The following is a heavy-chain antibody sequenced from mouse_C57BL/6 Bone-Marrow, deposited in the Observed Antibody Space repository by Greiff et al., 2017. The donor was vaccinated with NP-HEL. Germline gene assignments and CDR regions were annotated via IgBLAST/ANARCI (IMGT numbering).Heavy chain of an antibody. CDR2: IYPRSGNT. J-gene: IGHJ2*01. Sequence: QVQLQQSGAELARPGASVKLSCKASGYTFTSYGISWVKQRTGQGLEWIGEIYPRSGNTYYNEKFKGKATLTEDKSSSTAYMELRSLTSEDSAVYFCARRGANYSGSSFYFDYWGQGTTLTVSS. CDR1: GYTFTSYG. D-gene: IGHD1-1*01. CDR3: ARRGANYSGSSFYFDY. V-gene: IGHV1-81*01.